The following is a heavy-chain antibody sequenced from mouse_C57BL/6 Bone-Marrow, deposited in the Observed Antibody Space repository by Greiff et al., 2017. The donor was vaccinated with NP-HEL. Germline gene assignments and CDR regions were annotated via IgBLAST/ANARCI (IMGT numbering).Heavy chain of an antibody. V-gene: IGHV3-6*01. CDR2: ISYDGSN. CDR1: GYSITSGYY. J-gene: IGHJ4*01. CDR3: ARDSYYYGSSPYYAMDY. D-gene: IGHD1-1*01. Sequence: EVQRVESGPGLVKPSQSLSLTCSVTGYSITSGYYWNWIRQFPGNKLEWMGYISYDGSNNYNPSLKNRISITRDTSKNQFFLKLNSVTTEDTATYYCARDSYYYGSSPYYAMDYWGQGTSVTVSS.